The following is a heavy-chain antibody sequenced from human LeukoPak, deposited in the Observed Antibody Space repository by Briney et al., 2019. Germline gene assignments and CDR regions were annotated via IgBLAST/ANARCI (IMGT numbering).Heavy chain of an antibody. D-gene: IGHD3-22*01. V-gene: IGHV1-69*06. Sequence: ASVKVSCKASGGTFSSYAISWVRQAPGQGLEWMGGIIPIFGTANYAQKFQGRVTITADKSTSTAYMELGSLRSEDTAVYYCARDYYDSSGYYYNYWGQGTLVTVSS. J-gene: IGHJ4*02. CDR2: IIPIFGTA. CDR1: GGTFSSYA. CDR3: ARDYYDSSGYYYNY.